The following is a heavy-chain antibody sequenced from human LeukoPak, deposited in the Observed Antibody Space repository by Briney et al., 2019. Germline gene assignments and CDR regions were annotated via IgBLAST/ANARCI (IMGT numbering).Heavy chain of an antibody. CDR1: GYSFTSYW. CDR2: IYPGDSDT. CDR3: ARIYDSSGYPFDY. D-gene: IGHD3-22*01. J-gene: IGHJ4*02. Sequence: GESLKISCKGSGYSFTSYWIGWVRQMPGKGLEWMGIIYPGDSDTRYSPSFQGQVTISADKSISTAYLQWSSLKASDTAMYYGARIYDSSGYPFDYWGQGTLVTVSS. V-gene: IGHV5-51*01.